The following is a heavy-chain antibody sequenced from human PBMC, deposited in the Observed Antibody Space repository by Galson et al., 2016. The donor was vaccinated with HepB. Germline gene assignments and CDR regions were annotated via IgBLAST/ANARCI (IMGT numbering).Heavy chain of an antibody. V-gene: IGHV3-23*01. D-gene: IGHD1-26*01. CDR1: GFTFSSYA. CDR3: AKVVGTATYGYLQY. J-gene: IGHJ1*01. CDR2: ISTSGGST. Sequence: SLRLSCAASGFTFSSYAMSWVRQAPGKGLEWVSAISTSGGSTYYADSVQGWFTISRDNYKNTLYLQVNSLRVEDTAVYYCAKVVGTATYGYLQYWGQGTLVSVSS.